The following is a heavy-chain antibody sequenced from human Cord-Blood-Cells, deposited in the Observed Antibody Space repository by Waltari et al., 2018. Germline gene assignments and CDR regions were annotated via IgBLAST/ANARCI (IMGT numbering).Heavy chain of an antibody. CDR1: GGSISSSNW. J-gene: IGHJ1*01. CDR3: GGAFRDDGYCSSTTCYEYFQH. V-gene: IGHV4-4*02. D-gene: IGHD2-2*03. CDR2: IYHSGST. Sequence: QVQLQESGPGLVKPSGTLSLTCAVSGGSISSSNWWSWVRQPPGKGLEWIGEIYHSGSTNYNPSLKCGVTISVDKSRNPFTLRLRSGTAAARAVYSCGGAFRDDGYCSSTTCYEYFQHWGKGTRFTVSS.